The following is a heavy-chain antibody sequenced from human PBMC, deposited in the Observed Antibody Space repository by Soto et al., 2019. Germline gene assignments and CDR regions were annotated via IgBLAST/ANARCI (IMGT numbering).Heavy chain of an antibody. CDR2: IYPGDSDT. CDR1: GYSFTSYW. Sequence: GEALKISCKGSGYSFTSYWIGWVRQMPGKGLEWMGIIYPGDSDTRYSPSFQGQVTISADKSISTAYLQWSSLKASDTAMYYCASFLASSNPLDAFDIWGQGTMVNVSS. V-gene: IGHV5-51*01. CDR3: ASFLASSNPLDAFDI. J-gene: IGHJ3*02. D-gene: IGHD4-4*01.